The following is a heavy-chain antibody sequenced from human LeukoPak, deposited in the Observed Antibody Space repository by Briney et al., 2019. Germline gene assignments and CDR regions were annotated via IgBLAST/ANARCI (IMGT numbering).Heavy chain of an antibody. CDR3: ARDPRDGYNVPFEY. V-gene: IGHV1-69*04. J-gene: IGHJ4*02. D-gene: IGHD5-24*01. CDR1: GGTFSSYA. CDR2: IIPILGIA. Sequence: ASVKVSCKASGGTFSSYAISWVRQAPGQGLEWMGRIIPILGIANYAQKFQGRVTITADKSTSTAYMELSSLRSEDTAVYYCARDPRDGYNVPFEYWGQGTLVTVSS.